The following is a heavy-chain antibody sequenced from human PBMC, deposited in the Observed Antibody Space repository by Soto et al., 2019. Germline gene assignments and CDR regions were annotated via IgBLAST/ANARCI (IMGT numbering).Heavy chain of an antibody. J-gene: IGHJ4*02. CDR3: VLYRDGYNYFDY. Sequence: QVQLVQSGAELKKPGASVKVSCKASGYTFTNYDINWVRQATGQGLEWMGWMNPNSGNTGYVQKFQGRVTMTRNTSISTAYMELSSLRSEDTAVYYCVLYRDGYNYFDYWGQGTLVTVSS. D-gene: IGHD5-12*01. V-gene: IGHV1-8*01. CDR1: GYTFTNYD. CDR2: MNPNSGNT.